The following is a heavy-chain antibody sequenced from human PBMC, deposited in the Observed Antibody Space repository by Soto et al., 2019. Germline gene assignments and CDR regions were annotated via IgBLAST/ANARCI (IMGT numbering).Heavy chain of an antibody. V-gene: IGHV3-30-3*01. Sequence: PGGSLRLSCAASGFTFSSYAMHWVRQAPGKGLEWVAVISYDGSNKYYADSVKGRFTISRDNSKNTLYLQMNSLRAEDTAVYYCARDRRVYYYDSSGPKAPDYWGQGTLVTVSS. CDR3: ARDRRVYYYDSSGPKAPDY. CDR2: ISYDGSNK. J-gene: IGHJ4*02. D-gene: IGHD3-22*01. CDR1: GFTFSSYA.